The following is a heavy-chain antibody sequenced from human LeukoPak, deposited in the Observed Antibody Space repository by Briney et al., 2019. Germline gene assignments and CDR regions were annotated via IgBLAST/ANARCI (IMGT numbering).Heavy chain of an antibody. D-gene: IGHD1-26*01. J-gene: IGHJ5*02. CDR2: IKQDGSEM. Sequence: GGSLRLSCAASGFTFSSYWMTWFRQAPGKGLEWGANIKQDGSEMYYVDSVKGRFTICRDNAKNSLYLQMNRLRVEDTAVYYCARTPVGAITPWGQGSLVTVSS. CDR3: ARTPVGAITP. V-gene: IGHV3-7*01. CDR1: GFTFSSYW.